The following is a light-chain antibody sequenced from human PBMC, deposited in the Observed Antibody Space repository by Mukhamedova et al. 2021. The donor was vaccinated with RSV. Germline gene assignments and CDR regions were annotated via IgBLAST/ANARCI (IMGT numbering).Light chain of an antibody. CDR2: DVN. Sequence: YQHQAGKAPKLIIYDVNNRLFGVFARFSGSKSSNSASLTISGLQADDEADYYCTSYTTSATVLFGGGTKVTVL. CDR3: TSYTTSATVL. J-gene: IGLJ3*02. V-gene: IGLV2-14*03.